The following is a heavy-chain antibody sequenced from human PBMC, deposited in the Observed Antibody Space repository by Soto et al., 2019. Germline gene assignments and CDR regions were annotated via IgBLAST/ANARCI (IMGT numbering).Heavy chain of an antibody. Sequence: SETLSLTCTVSGGSISSGGYYWSWVRQHPGKGLEWIGYIYYSGTSYSYPSLKGRVTMSVDTSKNQFSMRLSPVTAADTAVYYCTDMRGQWLPRDWGRGIMVTVSS. J-gene: IGHJ4*02. CDR3: TDMRGQWLPRD. V-gene: IGHV4-31*08. CDR1: GGSISSGGYY. CDR2: IYYSGTS. D-gene: IGHD6-19*01.